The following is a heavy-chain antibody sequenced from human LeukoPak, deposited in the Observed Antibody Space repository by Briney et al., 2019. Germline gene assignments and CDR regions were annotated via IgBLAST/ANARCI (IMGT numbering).Heavy chain of an antibody. D-gene: IGHD3-22*01. J-gene: IGHJ5*01. CDR2: INPSGSST. CDR1: GYSFTSYY. CDR3: ARDLWNFYDDSGYNRDFDS. Sequence: ASVKVSCKASGYSFTSYYVHLVRQAPGQGLEWMGLINPSGSSTTYAQKFQGRVTMTRDMSTSTVYMELSSLRSEDTAVYYCARDLWNFYDDSGYNRDFDSWGQGTLVTVSS. V-gene: IGHV1-46*01.